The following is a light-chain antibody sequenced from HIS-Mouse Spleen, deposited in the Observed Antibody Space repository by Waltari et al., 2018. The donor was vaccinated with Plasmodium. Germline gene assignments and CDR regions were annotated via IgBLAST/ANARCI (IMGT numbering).Light chain of an antibody. CDR1: GSDVGSYYL. V-gene: IGLV2-23*01. CDR2: EGS. CDR3: CSYAGSSTNWV. J-gene: IGLJ3*02. Sequence: QPALTHPASVSGSPGQSTPLSCTGTGSDVGSYYLFPWYQQHPGKAPKLMIYEGSKRPSGVSNRFSGSKSGNTASLTISGLQAEDEADYYCCSYAGSSTNWVFGGGTKLTVL.